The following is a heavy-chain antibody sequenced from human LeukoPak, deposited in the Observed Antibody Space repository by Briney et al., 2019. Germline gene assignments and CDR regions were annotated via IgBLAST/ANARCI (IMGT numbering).Heavy chain of an antibody. CDR3: VRGALPGDNWYFDL. CDR1: GFPFAAYD. CDR2: FGSAGDT. V-gene: IGHV3-13*01. Sequence: PGGSLRLSCATSGFPFAAYDMHWVRQAPGEGLEWVSAFGSAGDTYYPGAVKGRFTISRDYAKNSLYLQMNNLRAGDTAVYFCVRGALPGDNWYFDLWGRGTLVTVSS. J-gene: IGHJ2*01.